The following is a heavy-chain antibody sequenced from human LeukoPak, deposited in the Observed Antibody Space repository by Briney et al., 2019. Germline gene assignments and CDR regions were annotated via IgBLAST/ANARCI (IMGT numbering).Heavy chain of an antibody. CDR2: ISGSGGST. CDR1: GSTFSSYA. D-gene: IGHD2-2*01. V-gene: IGHV3-23*01. Sequence: PGGSLRLSCAASGSTFSSYAMSWARQAPGKGLEWLSAISGSGGSTYYADSVKGRFTISRDNSKNTLYLQMNSLRAEDTAVYYCANDIVVVPAATDYWGQGTLVTVSS. CDR3: ANDIVVVPAATDY. J-gene: IGHJ4*02.